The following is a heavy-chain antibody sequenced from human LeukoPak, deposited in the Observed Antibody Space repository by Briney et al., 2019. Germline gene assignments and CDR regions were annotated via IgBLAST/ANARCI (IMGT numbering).Heavy chain of an antibody. J-gene: IGHJ5*02. CDR1: GYTLTELS. CDR2: FDPEDGET. V-gene: IGHV1-24*01. D-gene: IGHD5-18*01. CDR3: ATAGLWSTQYWFDP. Sequence: GASVRVSCKVSGYTLTELSMHWARQAPGKGLEWVGGFDPEDGETIYAQKFQGRVTMTEDTSTDTAYMELSSLRSEDTAVYYCATAGLWSTQYWFDPWGQGTLVTVSS.